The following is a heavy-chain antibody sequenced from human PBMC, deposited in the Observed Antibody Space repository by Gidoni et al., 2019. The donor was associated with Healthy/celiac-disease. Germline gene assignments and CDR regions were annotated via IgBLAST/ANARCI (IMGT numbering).Heavy chain of an antibody. Sequence: QVQLQQWGAGLLKPSETLSLTCAVYGGSFHGYYWSWIRQPPGKGLEWIGEINHSGSTHYTPSLKRRVTISVDTSKKQFSLKLSSVTAAETAVYYCARVRANVWGSYRYVYYFDYWGQGTLVTVSS. CDR3: ARVRANVWGSYRYVYYFDY. CDR2: INHSGST. D-gene: IGHD3-16*02. CDR1: GGSFHGYY. V-gene: IGHV4-34*01. J-gene: IGHJ4*02.